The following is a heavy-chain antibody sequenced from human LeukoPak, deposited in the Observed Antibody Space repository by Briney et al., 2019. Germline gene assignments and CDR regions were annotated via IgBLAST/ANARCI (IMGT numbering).Heavy chain of an antibody. Sequence: GGSLRLSCAASGXTFSNYAMSWVRQAPGKGREWVSAISGSGGSTYYADSVKGRFTISRDNSKNTLYLQMNSLRAEDTAVYYCAKETAVVGWYHGMDVWGQWTTVTVSS. J-gene: IGHJ6*02. CDR3: AKETAVVGWYHGMDV. CDR1: GXTFSNYA. D-gene: IGHD6-19*01. CDR2: ISGSGGST. V-gene: IGHV3-23*01.